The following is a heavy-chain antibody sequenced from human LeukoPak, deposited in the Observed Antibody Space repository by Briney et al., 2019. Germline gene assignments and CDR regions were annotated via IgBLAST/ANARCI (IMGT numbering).Heavy chain of an antibody. Sequence: GGSLRLSCAASGFTFSRYTMNWVRQTPGKGLEWVSSISSENTYIYYADSVKGRFTISRDNAKNSTYLQMNSLRAEDTAVYYCARGLMVRGVIIGGYWGQGTLVTVSS. D-gene: IGHD3-10*01. V-gene: IGHV3-21*01. CDR2: ISSENTYI. J-gene: IGHJ4*02. CDR1: GFTFSRYT. CDR3: ARGLMVRGVIIGGY.